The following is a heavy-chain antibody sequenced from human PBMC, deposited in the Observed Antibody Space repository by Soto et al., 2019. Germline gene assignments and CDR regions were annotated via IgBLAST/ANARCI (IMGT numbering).Heavy chain of an antibody. J-gene: IGHJ6*03. CDR1: GFTVSSNY. CDR3: ARDVRSGYDSYYMDV. D-gene: IGHD5-12*01. Sequence: GGSLRLSCVASGFTVSSNYMSWVRQAPGKGLEWVSVIYSGGSTYYADSVKGRFTISRDNSKNTLYLQMNSLRAEDTAVYYCARDVRSGYDSYYMDVWGKGTTVTVSS. CDR2: IYSGGST. V-gene: IGHV3-66*01.